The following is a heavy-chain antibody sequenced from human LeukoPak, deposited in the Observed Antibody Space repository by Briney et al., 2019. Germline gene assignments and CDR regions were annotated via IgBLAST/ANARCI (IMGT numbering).Heavy chain of an antibody. V-gene: IGHV3-74*01. Sequence: PGGSLRLSCAASGFTFSSYWMSWVRQAPGKGLVWVSRISSDGSSTNYADSVKGRFTISRDNAKNTLYLQMNSLRAEDTAVYYCTRGVGGDSRFDPWGQGTLVTVSS. D-gene: IGHD1-26*01. CDR1: GFTFSSYW. CDR2: ISSDGSST. CDR3: TRGVGGDSRFDP. J-gene: IGHJ5*02.